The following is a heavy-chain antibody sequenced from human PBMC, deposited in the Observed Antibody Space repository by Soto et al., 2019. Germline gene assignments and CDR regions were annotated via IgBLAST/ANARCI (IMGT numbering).Heavy chain of an antibody. J-gene: IGHJ4*02. CDR2: ISSEESNK. CDR1: GFTFSRSA. V-gene: IGHV3-30*04. Sequence: QVQLVESGGGVVQPGRSLRLSCAASGFTFSRSAMHWVRQAPGKGLEWVALISSEESNKYYIDSVKGRFTISRDNSKNTLYLQMNSLRVDDTAVYYCARDGEWLFSSIDYWGQGILVTVSS. CDR3: ARDGEWLFSSIDY. D-gene: IGHD3-3*01.